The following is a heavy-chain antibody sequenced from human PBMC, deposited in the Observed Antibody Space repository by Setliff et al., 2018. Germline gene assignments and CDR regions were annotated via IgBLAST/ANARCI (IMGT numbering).Heavy chain of an antibody. V-gene: IGHV1-46*01. CDR3: ARAPLESGYNYGQGHYFDY. J-gene: IGHJ4*02. CDR1: GYTFTRYY. D-gene: IGHD5-18*01. CDR2: IDPSGGYS. Sequence: ASVKVSCKASGYTFTRYYMHWVRQAPGQGLEWMGIIDPSGGYSNYAQKFQGRVTMTRDTSTGTVYLEMSSLRSEDTAVYYCARAPLESGYNYGQGHYFDYWGQGTLVTVSS.